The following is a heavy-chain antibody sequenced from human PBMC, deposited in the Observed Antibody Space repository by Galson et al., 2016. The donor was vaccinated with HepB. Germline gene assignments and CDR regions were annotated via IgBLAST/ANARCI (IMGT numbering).Heavy chain of an antibody. Sequence: SLRLSCAASGFSVSDNYLSWVRQAPGKGLEWVSVINSGSGGNTYYAGSVKGRFTTTTDNSKNTLYLQMNSLGAEDTAIYYCARALGGYCSGGSCYSGRPHGMDVWGQGTTVTVSS. CDR3: ARALGGYCSGGSCYSGRPHGMDV. V-gene: IGHV3-53*01. CDR2: INSGSGGNT. CDR1: GFSVSDNY. J-gene: IGHJ6*02. D-gene: IGHD2-15*01.